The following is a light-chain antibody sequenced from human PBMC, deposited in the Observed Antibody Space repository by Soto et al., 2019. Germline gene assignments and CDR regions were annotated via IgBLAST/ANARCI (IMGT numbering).Light chain of an antibody. CDR2: DAS. CDR1: QGISSW. J-gene: IGKJ5*01. Sequence: DIQMTQSPSSVSASVGDRVTITCRASQGISSWLAWYQQKPGKAPKLLINDASSLESGVPSRFSGSGSGTEFTLTISSLQPDDFATYYCQQYNDYSITFGQGTRLEIK. V-gene: IGKV1-5*01. CDR3: QQYNDYSIT.